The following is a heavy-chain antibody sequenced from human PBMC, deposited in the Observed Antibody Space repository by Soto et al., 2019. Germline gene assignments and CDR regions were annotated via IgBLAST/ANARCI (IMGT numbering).Heavy chain of an antibody. Sequence: GGSLRLSCAASGFTFSSYAMHWVRQAPGKGLEYVSAISSNGGSTYYASSVKGRFTISRDNSKNTLYLQMGSLRAEDMAVYYCARVGTIRPVASEDYYYYMDVWGKGTTVTVSS. CDR2: ISSNGGST. J-gene: IGHJ6*03. CDR1: GFTFSSYA. D-gene: IGHD3-3*01. CDR3: ARVGTIRPVASEDYYYYMDV. V-gene: IGHV3-64*01.